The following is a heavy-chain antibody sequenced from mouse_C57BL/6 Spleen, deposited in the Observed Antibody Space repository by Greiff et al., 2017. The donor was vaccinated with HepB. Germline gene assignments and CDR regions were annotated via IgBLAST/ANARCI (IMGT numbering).Heavy chain of an antibody. CDR1: GFSLTSYG. Sequence: VQLQQSGPGLVQPSQSLSITCTVSGFSLTSYGVHWVRQSPGKGLEWLGVIWSGGSTDYNAAFISRLSISKDNSKSQVFFKMNSLQADDTAIYYCARGGDSSGYWFAYWGQGTLVTVSA. CDR3: ARGGDSSGYWFAY. D-gene: IGHD3-2*02. J-gene: IGHJ3*01. V-gene: IGHV2-2*01. CDR2: IWSGGST.